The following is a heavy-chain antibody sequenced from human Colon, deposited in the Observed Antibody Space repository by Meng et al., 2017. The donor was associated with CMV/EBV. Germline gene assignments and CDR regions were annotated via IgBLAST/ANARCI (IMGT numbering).Heavy chain of an antibody. Sequence: GGSLRLSCVGSGFTFSNSAMSWVRQAPGKGLEWVSSIGSTGRGIYYPDSVKGRFTISRDNARNALYLEMSSLRAEDTAVYYCTRDRLEGDFSGPGFWGQGTLVTVSS. CDR3: TRDRLEGDFSGPGF. J-gene: IGHJ4*02. CDR1: GFTFSNSA. CDR2: IGSTGRGI. V-gene: IGHV3-21*01. D-gene: IGHD3-16*02.